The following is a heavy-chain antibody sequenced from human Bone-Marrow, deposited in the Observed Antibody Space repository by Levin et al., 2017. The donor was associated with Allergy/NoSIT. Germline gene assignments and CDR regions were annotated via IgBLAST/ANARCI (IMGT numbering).Heavy chain of an antibody. CDR2: IIPLLGIT. CDR3: ARGREYCLSTTCYQPLDH. D-gene: IGHD2-2*01. V-gene: IGHV1-69*02. Sequence: KISCKASGGTFSSFTISWVRQAPGQGLEWMGRIIPLLGITNYAQHFQDRVTITADKSTSTAYMELSSLRSEDTALYYCARGREYCLSTTCYQPLDHWGQGTLVTVSS. CDR1: GGTFSSFT. J-gene: IGHJ4*02.